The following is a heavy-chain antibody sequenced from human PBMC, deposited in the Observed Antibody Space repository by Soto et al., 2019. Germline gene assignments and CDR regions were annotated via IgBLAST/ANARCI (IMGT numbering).Heavy chain of an antibody. CDR2: ISSTTNYI. CDR3: ARESEDLTSNFDY. CDR1: GFTFTRYS. Sequence: GGSLRLSCAASGFTFTRYSMNWVRQAPGKGLEWVSSISSTTNYIYYGDSTKGRFTISRDNAKNSLYLEMNSLRAEDTAVYYCARESEDLTSNFDYWGQGTLVTVS. V-gene: IGHV3-21*06. J-gene: IGHJ4*02.